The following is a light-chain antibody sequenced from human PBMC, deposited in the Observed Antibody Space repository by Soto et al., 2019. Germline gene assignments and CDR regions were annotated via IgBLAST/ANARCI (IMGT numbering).Light chain of an antibody. CDR3: AAWDDSLNGVV. CDR2: IND. Sequence: QSVLTQPPSASGTPGQRVTISCSGSSSNIGSYTVNWYQQLPGAAPKLLIYINDQRPSGVSDRFSGSKSGTSASLAISGLQSEDEADYYCAAWDDSLNGVVFGGGTKLTVL. CDR1: SSNIGSYT. V-gene: IGLV1-44*01. J-gene: IGLJ2*01.